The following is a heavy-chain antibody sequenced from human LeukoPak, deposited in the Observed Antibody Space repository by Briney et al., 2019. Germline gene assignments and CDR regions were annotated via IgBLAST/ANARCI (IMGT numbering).Heavy chain of an antibody. CDR2: ISYNGRDK. CDR3: AREGLGLDF. Sequence: GGSLRLSCAASGFTFSSYAMHWVRQAPGKGLDWVAFISYNGRDKSYADFVKGRFTISRDNSKNTLYLQMNSLRGEDTTVYYCAREGLGLDFWGQGTLVTVSS. D-gene: IGHD3/OR15-3a*01. V-gene: IGHV3-30*04. J-gene: IGHJ4*02. CDR1: GFTFSSYA.